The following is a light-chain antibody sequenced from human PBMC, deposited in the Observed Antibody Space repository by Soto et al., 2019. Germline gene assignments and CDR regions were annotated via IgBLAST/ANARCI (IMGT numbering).Light chain of an antibody. CDR1: QSISNY. CDR2: AAS. Sequence: DIQMTQSPSSLSASVGDRVTITCLASQSISNYLRWYQQKPGKAPKLLIYAASSLQSGVPSRFSGSGSGTDFTLTISSLQPEDFATYYCQQSYSTPRTFGQGTKV. V-gene: IGKV1-39*01. J-gene: IGKJ1*01. CDR3: QQSYSTPRT.